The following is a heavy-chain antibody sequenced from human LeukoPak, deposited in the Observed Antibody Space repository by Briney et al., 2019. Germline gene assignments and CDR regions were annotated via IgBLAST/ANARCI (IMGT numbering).Heavy chain of an antibody. J-gene: IGHJ4*02. V-gene: IGHV3-21*01. CDR1: GFTFSSYA. Sequence: GGSLRLSCTASGFTFSSYAVNWVRQAPGKGLEWVSYISSSSSYIYYADSVKGRFTISRDNAKNALYLQMNSLRAEDTAVYYCARVTLDYGDYELGYWGQGTLVTVSS. CDR2: ISSSSSYI. D-gene: IGHD4-17*01. CDR3: ARVTLDYGDYELGY.